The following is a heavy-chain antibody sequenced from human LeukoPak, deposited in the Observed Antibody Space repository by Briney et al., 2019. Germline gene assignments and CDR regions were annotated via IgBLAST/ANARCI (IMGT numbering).Heavy chain of an antibody. CDR1: GGTFSSYA. CDR2: IIPIFGTA. J-gene: IGHJ5*02. Sequence: SVKVSCKASGGTFSSYAISWVRQAPGQGLEWMGGIIPIFGTANYAQKFQGRVTITADESTSTAYMELSSLRSEDTAVYYRARDSAAGGRDNWFDPWGQGTLVTVSS. D-gene: IGHD6-13*01. CDR3: ARDSAAGGRDNWFDP. V-gene: IGHV1-69*13.